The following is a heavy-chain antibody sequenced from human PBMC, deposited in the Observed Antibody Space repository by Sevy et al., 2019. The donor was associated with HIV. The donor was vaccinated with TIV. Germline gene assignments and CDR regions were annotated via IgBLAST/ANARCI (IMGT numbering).Heavy chain of an antibody. J-gene: IGHJ3*02. Sequence: GGSLRLSCAVSGFTFSNYAMNWVRQAPGKGLEWVSTIYGSGGITYYADSVRGRFTISRDNSKNPLYLQMNSLRAEDTAVYYCAGGRYGSSGCFDAFDIWGQGTRVTVSS. CDR2: IYGSGGIT. CDR1: GFTFSNYA. V-gene: IGHV3-23*01. D-gene: IGHD3-22*01. CDR3: AGGRYGSSGCFDAFDI.